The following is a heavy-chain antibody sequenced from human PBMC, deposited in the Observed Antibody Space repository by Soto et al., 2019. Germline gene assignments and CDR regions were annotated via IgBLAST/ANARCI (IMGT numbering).Heavy chain of an antibody. CDR3: ARPQNDILTDSYTNYFDS. Sequence: QVQLVQSGAEVKKRGASLKVSCKPSGYTFTNYGLTWVRQAPGQGPEWVGWISAYNGNTHYAQKLQGRVAMTTDTSASTAYMELRNLSSDDTAVYYCARPQNDILTDSYTNYFDSWGQGTPVTVSS. J-gene: IGHJ4*02. V-gene: IGHV1-18*01. CDR2: ISAYNGNT. CDR1: GYTFTNYG. D-gene: IGHD3-9*01.